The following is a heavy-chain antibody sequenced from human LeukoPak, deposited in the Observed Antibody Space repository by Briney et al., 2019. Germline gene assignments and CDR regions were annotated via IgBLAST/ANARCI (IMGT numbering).Heavy chain of an antibody. V-gene: IGHV1-2*02. D-gene: IGHD2/OR15-2a*01. J-gene: IGHJ4*02. CDR1: GYTFTGYY. CDR3: ARELEYYFDY. CDR2: INPNSGGT. Sequence: AASVTVSCKASGYTFTGYYMHWVRQAPGQGLEWMGWINPNSGGTNYAQKFQGRVTMTRDTSISTAYMELSRLRSDDTAVYYCARELEYYFDYWGQGTLVTVSS.